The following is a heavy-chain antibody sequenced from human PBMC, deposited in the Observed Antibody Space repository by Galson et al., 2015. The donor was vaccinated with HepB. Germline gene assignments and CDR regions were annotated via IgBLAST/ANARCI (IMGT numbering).Heavy chain of an antibody. V-gene: IGHV1-69*10. CDR1: GGTFSSYA. CDR3: ASTYSSSWNNWFDP. CDR2: IIPIFGIA. D-gene: IGHD6-13*01. J-gene: IGHJ5*02. Sequence: SVKVSCKASGGTFSSYAISWVRQAPGQGLEWMGGIIPIFGIANYVQKFQGRVTITADKSTSTAYMELSSLRSEDTAVYYCASTYSSSWNNWFDPWGQGTLVIVSS.